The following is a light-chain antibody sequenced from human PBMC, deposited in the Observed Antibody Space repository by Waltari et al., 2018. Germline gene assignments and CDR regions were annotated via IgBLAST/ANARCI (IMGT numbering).Light chain of an antibody. J-gene: IGLJ3*02. CDR2: KAN. CDR3: ALYMGSGIWV. Sequence: QTVVTQEPSLSVSPGGTVTLTCALSSGSLSTTSYATWYQQTPGQAPRTLVYKANARPSGVPDRFSGSIIGNTAALTITGAQADDESDYYCALYMGSGIWVFGGGTRLTVL. CDR1: SGSLSTTSY. V-gene: IGLV8-61*01.